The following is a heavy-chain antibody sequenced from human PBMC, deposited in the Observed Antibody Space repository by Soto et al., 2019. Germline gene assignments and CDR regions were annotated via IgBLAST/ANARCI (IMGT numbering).Heavy chain of an antibody. Sequence: EVQLLESGGGLVQPGGSLRLSCAASGFTLSSYAMNWVRQAPGKGLEWVSAISGSGGSTYYADSVKGRFTISRDNSKNTLYLRMNSLRAAVTAVYYCAKDANVVVPGSMTHWGQGTLVTVSS. J-gene: IGHJ4*02. CDR1: GFTLSSYA. CDR2: ISGSGGST. D-gene: IGHD2-2*01. V-gene: IGHV3-23*01. CDR3: AKDANVVVPGSMTH.